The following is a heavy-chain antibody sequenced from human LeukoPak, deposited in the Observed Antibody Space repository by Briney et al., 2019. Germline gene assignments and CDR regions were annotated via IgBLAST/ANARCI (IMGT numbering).Heavy chain of an antibody. D-gene: IGHD3-10*01. J-gene: IGHJ6*03. V-gene: IGHV4-59*01. CDR3: ASQPAMVRGAGYYYMDV. CDR2: IYYSGST. Sequence: PSETLSLTCTVSGGSISSYYWSWIRQPPGKGLEWIGYIYYSGSTNYNPSLKSRVTISVDTSKNQFSLKLSSVTAADTAVYYCASQPAMVRGAGYYYMDVWGKGTTVTVSS. CDR1: GGSISSYY.